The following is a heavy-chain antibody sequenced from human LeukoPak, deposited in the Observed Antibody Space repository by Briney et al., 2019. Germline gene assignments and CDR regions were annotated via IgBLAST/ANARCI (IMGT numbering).Heavy chain of an antibody. V-gene: IGHV3-23*01. D-gene: IGHD6-13*01. J-gene: IGHJ4*02. CDR3: AKDIAAAAIEYYFDY. CDR1: GFTFNNYA. Sequence: GGSLRLSCAASGFTFNNYAMSWVRQAPGKGLEWVSVITTGASTYYADSAKGRFTISRDNSKNTLYLQMNSLRTEDTALYYCAKDIAAAAIEYYFDYWGQGTLVTVSS. CDR2: ITTGAST.